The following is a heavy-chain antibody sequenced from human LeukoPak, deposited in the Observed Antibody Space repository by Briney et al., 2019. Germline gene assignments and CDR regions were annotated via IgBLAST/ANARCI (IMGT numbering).Heavy chain of an antibody. CDR2: INWNGDNT. J-gene: IGHJ4*02. CDR1: GFSFSGFS. Sequence: PGGSLRLSCVASGFSFSGFSMSWVRQAPGKGLEWVSGINWNGDNTGYADSVKGRFTISRDNAKNSLYLQMNSLRAEDTAFYYCAREVPLDYGDFSYFDYWGQGTLVTVSS. V-gene: IGHV3-20*04. CDR3: AREVPLDYGDFSYFDY. D-gene: IGHD4-17*01.